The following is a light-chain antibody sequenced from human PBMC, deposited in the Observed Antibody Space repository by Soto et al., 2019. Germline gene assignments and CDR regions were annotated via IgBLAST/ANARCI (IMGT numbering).Light chain of an antibody. J-gene: IGKJ1*01. Sequence: DIQLTQSPSSLSASVGDRVTITCRASQSISSYLNWYQQKPGKAPKLLIYAASSLQSGVPSRFSGGGSGTDFTLTISSLQPEDFATYYCQQSYSTPPGTFGQGTKVEIK. V-gene: IGKV1-39*01. CDR1: QSISSY. CDR3: QQSYSTPPGT. CDR2: AAS.